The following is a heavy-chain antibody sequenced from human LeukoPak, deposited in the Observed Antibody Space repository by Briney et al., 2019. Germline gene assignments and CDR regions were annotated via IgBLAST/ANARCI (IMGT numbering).Heavy chain of an antibody. D-gene: IGHD4-11*01. J-gene: IGHJ4*02. CDR3: ARRAVXDLDH. Sequence: ASVKVSCKASGYTFTGHYMHWVRQAPGQGLEWMGWINPNSGATNYAQKFQGRVTMTRDTSISAAYVEGSGLTADETTVYYFARRAVXDLDHWGQGTLVTVSS. V-gene: IGHV1-2*02. CDR2: INPNSGAT. CDR1: GYTFTGHY.